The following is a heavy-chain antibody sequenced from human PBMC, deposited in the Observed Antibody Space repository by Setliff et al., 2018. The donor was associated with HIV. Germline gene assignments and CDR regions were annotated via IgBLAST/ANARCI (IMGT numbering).Heavy chain of an antibody. V-gene: IGHV3-23*01. CDR1: GFTFNYHA. D-gene: IGHD2-2*03. J-gene: IGHJ3*02. CDR3: AKDLDIVVVPAAPDAFDI. Sequence: GGSLRLSCAASGFTFNYHAMTWVRQAPGKGLEWVSAISGSGGSTYYADSVKGRFTISSDNSKNTLYLQMNSLRAEDTAVYYCAKDLDIVVVPAAPDAFDIWGQGTMVTVSS. CDR2: ISGSGGST.